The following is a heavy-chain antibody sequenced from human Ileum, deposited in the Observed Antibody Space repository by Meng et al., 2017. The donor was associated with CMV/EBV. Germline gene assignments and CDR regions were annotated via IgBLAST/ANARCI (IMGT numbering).Heavy chain of an antibody. CDR1: GFTFSSYA. D-gene: IGHD4-17*01. CDR2: FSGSGGST. V-gene: IGHV3-23*01. CDR3: AKGEGGSYGYFFHY. Sequence: GESLKISCAASGFTFSSYAMSWVRQAPGKGLEWVSVFSGSGGSTYYADSVKGRFTISRDNSQNTLYLQMNSLRAEDTAVYYCAKGEGGSYGYFFHYWGQGTLVTVSS. J-gene: IGHJ4*02.